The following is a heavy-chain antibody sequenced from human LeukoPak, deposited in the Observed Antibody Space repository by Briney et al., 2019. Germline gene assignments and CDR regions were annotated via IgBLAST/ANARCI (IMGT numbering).Heavy chain of an antibody. CDR2: INPDGRDT. D-gene: IGHD5-12*01. CDR1: GFTFNRCW. V-gene: IGHV3-7*03. J-gene: IGHJ5*02. CDR3: AKGNSGYAEGNWFDP. Sequence: GGSLRPSCVVSGFTFNRCWMNWVRQAPGKGLEWVAHINPDGRDTYYVDSVKGRFTISRDNAQNSMYLQMNSLRAEDTAVYYCAKGNSGYAEGNWFDPWGQGTLVTVSS.